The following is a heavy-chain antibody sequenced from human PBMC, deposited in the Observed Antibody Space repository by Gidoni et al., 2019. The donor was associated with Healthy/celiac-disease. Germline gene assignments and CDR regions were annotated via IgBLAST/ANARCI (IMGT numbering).Heavy chain of an antibody. Sequence: EVQLVESGGGLVQTGGSLRLSWAASGFTVSSNYMSWVRKAPGNGLEWVSVIYSGGSTYYADSVKGRFTISRDNSKNTLYLQMNSLRAEDTAVYYCARATYYYDSSGYYYYYGMDVWGQGTTVTVSS. CDR1: GFTVSSNY. CDR3: ARATYYYDSSGYYYYYGMDV. D-gene: IGHD3-22*01. CDR2: IYSGGST. J-gene: IGHJ6*02. V-gene: IGHV3-66*02.